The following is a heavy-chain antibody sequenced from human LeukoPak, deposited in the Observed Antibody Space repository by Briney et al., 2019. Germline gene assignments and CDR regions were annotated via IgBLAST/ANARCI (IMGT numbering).Heavy chain of an antibody. CDR3: AKQLYSNGYRWFDP. Sequence: GGSLRLSCAASGFTFSTYTMYWVRHPPGKRLEWVPIIGSSGGGIHYADSVKGRFTISRDNSKNALYLQMNSLSAADTAVYYCAKQLYSNGYRWFDPWGQGTLVTVSS. CDR1: GFTFSTYT. D-gene: IGHD3-22*01. V-gene: IGHV3-23*01. CDR2: IGSSGGGI. J-gene: IGHJ5*02.